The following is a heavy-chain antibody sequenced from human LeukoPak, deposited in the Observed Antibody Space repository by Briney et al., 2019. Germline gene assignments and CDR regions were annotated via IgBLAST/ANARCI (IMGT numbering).Heavy chain of an antibody. D-gene: IGHD5-18*01. CDR2: IYYSGST. V-gene: IGHV4-30-4*01. CDR1: GGSISSGDYY. CDR3: AREEGGYTVGFDY. J-gene: IGHJ4*02. Sequence: PSQTLSLTCTVSGGSISSGDYYWSWIRQPPGMGLEWIGYIYYSGSTYYNPSLKSRVTISVDTSKNQFSLKLSSVTAADTAVYYCAREEGGYTVGFDYWGQGTLVTVSS.